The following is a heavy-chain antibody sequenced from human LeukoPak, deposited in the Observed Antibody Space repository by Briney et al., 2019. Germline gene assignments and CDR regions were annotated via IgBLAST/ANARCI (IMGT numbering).Heavy chain of an antibody. V-gene: IGHV4-34*01. CDR3: ARGYGAPRFDY. CDR2: INHSGST. Sequence: KPSETLSLTCAVYGGSFSGYYWSWIRQPPGKGLEWIGEINHSGSTNYNPSLKSRVTISVDTSKNQFSLKLSSVTAADTAVYYCARGYGAPRFDYWGQGTLVTVSS. D-gene: IGHD4-17*01. CDR1: GGSFSGYY. J-gene: IGHJ4*02.